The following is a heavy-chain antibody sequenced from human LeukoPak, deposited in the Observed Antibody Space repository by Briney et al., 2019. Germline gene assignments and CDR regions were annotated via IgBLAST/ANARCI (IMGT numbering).Heavy chain of an antibody. Sequence: GGSLRLSCAASGFTFSSYAMSWVRQAPGKGLEWVSSIRGTAGPTYYADSVKGRFTISRDNAKNTLYLQMNSLRAEDTAVYYCATAWRGYSSSLLDYWGQGTLVTVSS. D-gene: IGHD6-6*01. V-gene: IGHV3-23*01. CDR1: GFTFSSYA. J-gene: IGHJ4*02. CDR2: IRGTAGPT. CDR3: ATAWRGYSSSLLDY.